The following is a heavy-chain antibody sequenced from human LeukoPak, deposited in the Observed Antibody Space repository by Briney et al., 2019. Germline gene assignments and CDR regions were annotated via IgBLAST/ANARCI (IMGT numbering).Heavy chain of an antibody. J-gene: IGHJ4*02. Sequence: SETLSLTCAVYGGSFSGYYWSWIRQPPGKGLEWIGEINHSGSTNYNPSLKSRVTISVDTSKNQFSLKLSSVTAADTAVYYCARDIKAVAGNFDYWGQGTLVTVSS. CDR1: GGSFSGYY. CDR2: INHSGST. V-gene: IGHV4-34*01. D-gene: IGHD6-19*01. CDR3: ARDIKAVAGNFDY.